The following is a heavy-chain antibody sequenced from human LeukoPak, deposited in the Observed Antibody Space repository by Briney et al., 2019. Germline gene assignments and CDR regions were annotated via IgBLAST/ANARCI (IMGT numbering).Heavy chain of an antibody. J-gene: IGHJ6*04. D-gene: IGHD3-10*02. CDR2: ISTAGDI. V-gene: IGHV3-13*01. CDR1: GFTFSNYD. Sequence: PGGSLRLSCAASGFTFSNYDMHWVRQAPGKGLEWVSGISTAGDIYYPGSVKGRFTISRENAKNSLYLQMNSLRAGDTAVYYCAELGITMIGGVWGKGTTVTISS. CDR3: AELGITMIGGV.